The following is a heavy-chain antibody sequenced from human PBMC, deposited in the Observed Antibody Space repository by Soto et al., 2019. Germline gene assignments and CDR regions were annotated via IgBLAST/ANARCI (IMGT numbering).Heavy chain of an antibody. J-gene: IGHJ6*02. D-gene: IGHD2-15*01. V-gene: IGHV3-7*05. Sequence: GGSLRLSCAASGFTFSNYWMSWVRQAPGKGLEWVANINEDGSEIYYVDSVRGRLTISRDNAKNSLFLQMNSLRVEDTAVYYCLTGIRKAAVAEDYGMDVWGQGTTVNVSS. CDR3: LTGIRKAAVAEDYGMDV. CDR1: GFTFSNYW. CDR2: INEDGSEI.